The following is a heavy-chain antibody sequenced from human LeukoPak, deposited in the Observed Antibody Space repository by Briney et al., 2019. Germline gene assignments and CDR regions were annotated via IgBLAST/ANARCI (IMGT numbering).Heavy chain of an antibody. CDR3: ARDSKKIAAAGQYNWFDP. V-gene: IGHV1-3*01. D-gene: IGHD6-13*01. CDR2: INAGNGNT. Sequence: ASVKVSCKDSGYTFTSYAMHWVRQAPGQRLEWMGWINAGNGNTKYSQKFQGRVTITRDTSASTAYMELSSLRSEDTAVYYCARDSKKIAAAGQYNWFDPWGQGTLVTVSS. J-gene: IGHJ5*02. CDR1: GYTFTSYA.